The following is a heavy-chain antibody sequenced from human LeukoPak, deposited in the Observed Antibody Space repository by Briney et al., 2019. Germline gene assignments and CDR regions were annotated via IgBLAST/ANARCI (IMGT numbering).Heavy chain of an antibody. D-gene: IGHD4-17*01. CDR2: IYYSGST. CDR1: GGSISSSSYY. J-gene: IGHJ5*02. V-gene: IGHV4-39*01. CDR3: AREILYGDYVGWFDP. Sequence: SETLSLTCTVSGGSISSSSYYWAWIRQPPGKGLEWIGSIYYSGSTYYNPSLKSRVTISVDTSKNQFSLKLSSVTAADTAVYYCAREILYGDYVGWFDPWGQGTLVTVSS.